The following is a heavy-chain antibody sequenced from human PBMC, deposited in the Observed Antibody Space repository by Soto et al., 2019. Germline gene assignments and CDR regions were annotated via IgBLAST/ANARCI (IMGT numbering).Heavy chain of an antibody. CDR2: IWYDGSKK. V-gene: IGHV3-33*01. Sequence: QVQVVESGGGVVQPGRSLRLSCAASGFTFSSFGMHWVRQAPGKGVEWVSLIWYDGSKKSYGDSVKGRFTISRDNSRNTVYLQMNSLRPADTAVYYCARDASYYSLWSGYYPSRNGMDVWGQGTTVTVSS. J-gene: IGHJ6*02. CDR3: ARDASYYSLWSGYYPSRNGMDV. D-gene: IGHD3-3*01. CDR1: GFTFSSFG.